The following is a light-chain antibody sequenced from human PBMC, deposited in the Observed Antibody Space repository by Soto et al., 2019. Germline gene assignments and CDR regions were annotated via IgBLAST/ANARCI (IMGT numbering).Light chain of an antibody. Sequence: EIVLTQSPGTLSLSPGERATLSCRASQSGSGTYLAWCQQKPGQAPRLLISGASRSATGIPDRFSGSGSGTDFTLTISSLEPEDFAVYYCQQYGKSPLTVGGGTKVDSK. V-gene: IGKV3-20*01. CDR3: QQYGKSPLT. J-gene: IGKJ4*01. CDR1: QSGSGTY. CDR2: GAS.